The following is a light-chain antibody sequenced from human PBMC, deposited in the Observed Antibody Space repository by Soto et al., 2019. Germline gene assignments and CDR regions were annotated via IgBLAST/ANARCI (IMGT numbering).Light chain of an antibody. V-gene: IGLV2-8*01. CDR3: VAWDDSLNGYVV. CDR1: SSDVGGYNF. J-gene: IGLJ2*01. Sequence: QSVLTQPASVSGSPGQSITISCTGTSSDVGGYNFVAWYQQHPGKAPKLMISEVSKRPSGVPDRFSGSKSGNTASLTVSGLQAEDEADYYCVAWDDSLNGYVVFGGGTKVTVL. CDR2: EVS.